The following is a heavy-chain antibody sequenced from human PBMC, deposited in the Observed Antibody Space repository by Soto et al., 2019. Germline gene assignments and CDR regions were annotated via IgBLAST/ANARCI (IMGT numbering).Heavy chain of an antibody. CDR3: SRGGGYSYGYTSY. D-gene: IGHD5-18*01. Sequence: GGSLRLSCAASGFTFSNYWMHWVRQAPGKGLIWVSHINSDGSTTTYADSVKGRFTISRDNAKNTLYLQMNSLRAEDTALYYCSRGGGYSYGYTSYWGQGTLVTVSS. CDR1: GFTFSNYW. J-gene: IGHJ4*02. CDR2: INSDGSTT. V-gene: IGHV3-74*01.